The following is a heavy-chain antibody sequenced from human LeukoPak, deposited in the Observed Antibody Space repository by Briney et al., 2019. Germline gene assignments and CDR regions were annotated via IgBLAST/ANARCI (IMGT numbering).Heavy chain of an antibody. CDR2: ISSGSTVT. J-gene: IGHJ5*02. Sequence: GGSLRLSCAASGFTFSSYAMSWVRQAPGKGLEWVSAISSGSTVTLYADSVKGRFTISRDDAKNSVFLQMDSLRAEDTAVYYCARDGPPVPTIFGTFDTWGQGTLVTVSS. V-gene: IGHV3-21*01. CDR3: ARDGPPVPTIFGTFDT. CDR1: GFTFSSYA. D-gene: IGHD3-3*01.